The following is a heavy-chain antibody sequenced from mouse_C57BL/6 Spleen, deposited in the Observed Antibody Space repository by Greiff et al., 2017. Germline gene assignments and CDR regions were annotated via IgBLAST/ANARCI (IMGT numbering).Heavy chain of an antibody. CDR2: INPGSGGT. CDR3: AREAITSYAMDY. Sequence: QVQLKQSGAELVRPGTSVKVSCKASGYAFTNYLIEWVKQRPGQGLEWIGVINPGSGGTNNNEKFKGKATLTADKTSSTTYMQLSSLTSEDSAVYFCAREAITSYAMDYWGQGTSVTVSS. CDR1: GYAFTNYL. V-gene: IGHV1-54*01. D-gene: IGHD1-1*01. J-gene: IGHJ4*01.